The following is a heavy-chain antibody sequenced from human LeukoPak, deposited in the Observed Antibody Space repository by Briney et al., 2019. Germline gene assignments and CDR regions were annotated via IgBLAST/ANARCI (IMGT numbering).Heavy chain of an antibody. Sequence: ASVKVSCKASGYTFTGYYMHWVRQAPGQGLEWMGWINPNSGGTNYAQKFQGRVTMTRDTSISTAYMELSRLRSDDTAVYYCATRSRGYGSGIDYWGQGTLVTVSS. V-gene: IGHV1-2*02. J-gene: IGHJ4*02. CDR3: ATRSRGYGSGIDY. D-gene: IGHD3-10*01. CDR2: INPNSGGT. CDR1: GYTFTGYY.